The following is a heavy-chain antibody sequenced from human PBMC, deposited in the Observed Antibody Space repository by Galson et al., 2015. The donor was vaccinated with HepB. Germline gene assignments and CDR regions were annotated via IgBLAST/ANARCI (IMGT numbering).Heavy chain of an antibody. V-gene: IGHV4-39*01. J-gene: IGHJ3*02. Sequence: SETLSLTCTVSGGSISSSSYYWDWIRQPPGKGLEWIATIYNSVTTYYNPSLKSRVTISVDTSRNQFSLNLNSVTAADTAVYFCARHPLDSADGIAFDIWRHGRMVTVSS. CDR2: IYNSVTT. CDR3: ARHPLDSADGIAFDI. D-gene: IGHD6-13*01. CDR1: GGSISSSSYY.